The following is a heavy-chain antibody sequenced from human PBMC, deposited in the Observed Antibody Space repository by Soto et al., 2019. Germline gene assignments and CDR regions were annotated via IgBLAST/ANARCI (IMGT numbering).Heavy chain of an antibody. D-gene: IGHD3-3*01. J-gene: IGHJ5*02. Sequence: QVQLVQSGAEVKKPGCSVKVSCKASGGTFSSYAISWVRQAPGQGLEWMGGIIPIFGTANYAQKFQGRVTITADESTSTAYMELSSLRSEDTAVYYCARAATNYDFCSGYHLWWFDPWGQGTLVTVSS. V-gene: IGHV1-69*01. CDR1: GGTFSSYA. CDR2: IIPIFGTA. CDR3: ARAATNYDFCSGYHLWWFDP.